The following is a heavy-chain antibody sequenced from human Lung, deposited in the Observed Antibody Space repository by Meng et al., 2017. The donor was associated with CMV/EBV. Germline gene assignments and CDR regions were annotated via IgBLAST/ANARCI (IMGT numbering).Heavy chain of an antibody. D-gene: IGHD2-15*01. CDR3: ARVKRYCTGGTCSSTGYYGMDV. CDR2: INPNSGGT. CDR1: GYNFTGYY. J-gene: IGHJ6*01. V-gene: IGHV1-2*02. Sequence: ASVKVSCKASGYNFTGYYIHWVRQAPGQGLEWMGWINPNSGGTNYAQKFQGRITMTGDTSITTAYMELSRLRSDDMAVYHCARVKRYCTGGTCSSTGYYGMDVWGQGNTV.